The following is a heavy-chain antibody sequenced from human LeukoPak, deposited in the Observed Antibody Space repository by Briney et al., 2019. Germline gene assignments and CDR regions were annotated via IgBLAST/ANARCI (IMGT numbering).Heavy chain of an antibody. J-gene: IGHJ6*03. D-gene: IGHD6-6*01. CDR2: IYPGDSET. V-gene: IGHV5-51*01. CDR1: GYSFSNFW. CDR3: TRPKAGYTTSSRDYYYYMDV. Sequence: GESLKISCKGSGYSFSNFWIGWVRQMPGRDLEWVGFIYPGDSETRYSPSFQGQVTISADKSISTAYLQWSSLKASDTALYYCTRPKAGYTTSSRDYYYYMDVWGKGTTVTVSS.